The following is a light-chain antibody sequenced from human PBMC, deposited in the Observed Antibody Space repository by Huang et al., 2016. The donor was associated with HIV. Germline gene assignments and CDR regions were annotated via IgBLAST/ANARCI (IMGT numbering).Light chain of an antibody. V-gene: IGKV4-1*01. CDR1: QAVLKNSNKKNY. J-gene: IGKJ2*01. CDR3: QQYYSPPYT. CDR2: GAS. Sequence: DIEMTQSPDSLTVSLGARAIINCESSQAVLKNSNKKNYLAWYQQRQGQPPKVLIYGASSGESGVHDRFSGSGSGTDFNLTISSLQPEDLAVYYCQQYYSPPYTFGQGTRLEI.